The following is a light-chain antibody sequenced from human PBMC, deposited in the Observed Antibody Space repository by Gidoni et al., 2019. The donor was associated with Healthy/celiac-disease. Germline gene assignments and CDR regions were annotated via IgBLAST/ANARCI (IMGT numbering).Light chain of an antibody. Sequence: DVVMTQSPLSLPVTLGQPASISCRSSQSLVYSDGNTYLNWFQQRPGQSPRRLIYKVSNRDSGVPDRFSCSGSGTDFTLKISRVEAEDVGVYYCMQGTHWPWTFGQGTKVEIK. J-gene: IGKJ1*01. V-gene: IGKV2-30*01. CDR1: QSLVYSDGNTY. CDR2: KVS. CDR3: MQGTHWPWT.